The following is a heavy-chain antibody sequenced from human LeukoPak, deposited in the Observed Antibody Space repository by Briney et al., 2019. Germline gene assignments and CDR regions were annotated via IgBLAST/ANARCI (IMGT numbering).Heavy chain of an antibody. D-gene: IGHD6-19*01. V-gene: IGHV3-74*01. CDR3: ARSTWLVHEGPMLEWFDP. J-gene: IGHJ5*02. CDR2: INTDGSST. CDR1: GFTFSSYW. Sequence: GGSLRLSCAASGFTFSSYWMHWVRQAPGKGLVWVSRINTDGSSTYYADSVKGRFTISRDNSKNTLYLQMNSLRAEDTAVYYCARSTWLVHEGPMLEWFDPWGQGTLVTVSS.